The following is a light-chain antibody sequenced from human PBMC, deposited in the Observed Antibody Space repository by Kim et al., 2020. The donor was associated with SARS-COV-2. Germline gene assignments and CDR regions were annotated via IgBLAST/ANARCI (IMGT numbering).Light chain of an antibody. V-gene: IGKV3-20*01. CDR2: GTS. J-gene: IGKJ5*01. CDR1: QTVSSSH. CDR3: QQYISSPIT. Sequence: SPGERATLSCRASQTVSSSHLVWYQQKPGQAPRLLIYGTSNRASGFPDRFSGSGSGTDFTLTISRLEPEDFAVYYCQQYISSPITFGQGTRLEIK.